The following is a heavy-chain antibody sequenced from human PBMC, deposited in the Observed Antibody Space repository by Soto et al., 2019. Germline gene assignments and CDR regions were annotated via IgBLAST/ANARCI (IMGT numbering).Heavy chain of an antibody. Sequence: PGGSLRLSCAASGFTFSSYSMNWVRQAPGKGLEWVSYISSSSSTIYYEDSVKGRFTISRDNAKNSLYLQMNSLRDEDTAVYYCARDSFYDSSGYYYGNWFDPWGQGTMVTVSS. CDR3: ARDSFYDSSGYYYGNWFDP. CDR2: ISSSSSTI. D-gene: IGHD3-22*01. CDR1: GFTFSSYS. J-gene: IGHJ5*02. V-gene: IGHV3-48*02.